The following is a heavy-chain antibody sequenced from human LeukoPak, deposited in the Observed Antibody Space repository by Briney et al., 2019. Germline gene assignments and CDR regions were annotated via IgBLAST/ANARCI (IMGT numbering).Heavy chain of an antibody. CDR1: GYTFTSYG. J-gene: IGHJ4*02. Sequence: ASVKVSCKASGYTFTSYGISWVRQAPGQGLEWMGWISAYNGNTNYAQKLQGRVTMTTDTSTSTAYMELRSLRSDDTAVYYCARQDYDYVWGSYRFQPLGNWGQGTLVTVSS. CDR3: ARQDYDYVWGSYRFQPLGN. CDR2: ISAYNGNT. D-gene: IGHD3-16*02. V-gene: IGHV1-18*01.